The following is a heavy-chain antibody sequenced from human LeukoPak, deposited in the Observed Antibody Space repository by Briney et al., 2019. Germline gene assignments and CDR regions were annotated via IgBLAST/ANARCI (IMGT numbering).Heavy chain of an antibody. J-gene: IGHJ4*02. V-gene: IGHV3-66*02. Sequence: PGGSLRLSCAASGFTVGSNHMSWVRQAPGRGLEWVSVIYSGGTTDYADSVKGRFTISRDNSKNTLYLQMNNLRAEDTAVYYCARSASSGWYSFDYWGQGALITVSS. CDR2: IYSGGTT. CDR3: ARSASSGWYSFDY. D-gene: IGHD6-19*01. CDR1: GFTVGSNH.